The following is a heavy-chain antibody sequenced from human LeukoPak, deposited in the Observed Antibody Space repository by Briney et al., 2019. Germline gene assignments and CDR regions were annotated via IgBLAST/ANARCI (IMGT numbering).Heavy chain of an antibody. Sequence: GESLKISCKGSGYSFTSYWIGWVRQMPGKGLEWMGIIYPGDSDTRYSPSFQGQVTISVDKSLTTAYLQWSSLKASDTAMYYCARSTMIREIIGSGGAFDIWGQGSMVTVSS. CDR3: ARSTMIREIIGSGGAFDI. J-gene: IGHJ3*02. CDR2: IYPGDSDT. V-gene: IGHV5-51*01. CDR1: GYSFTSYW. D-gene: IGHD3-10*01.